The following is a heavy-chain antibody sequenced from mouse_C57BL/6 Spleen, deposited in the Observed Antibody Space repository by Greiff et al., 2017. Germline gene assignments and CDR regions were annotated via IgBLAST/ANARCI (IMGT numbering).Heavy chain of an antibody. J-gene: IGHJ1*03. Sequence: EVQVVASGPELVKPGASVKIPCKASGYTFTDYNMDWVKQSHGKSLEWIGDINPNNGGTIYNQKFKGKATLTVDKSSSTAYMELRSLTSEDTAVYYCARRYYGSSYVYWYFDVWGTGTKVTVSS. CDR1: GYTFTDYN. V-gene: IGHV1-18*01. CDR2: INPNNGGT. CDR3: ARRYYGSSYVYWYFDV. D-gene: IGHD1-1*01.